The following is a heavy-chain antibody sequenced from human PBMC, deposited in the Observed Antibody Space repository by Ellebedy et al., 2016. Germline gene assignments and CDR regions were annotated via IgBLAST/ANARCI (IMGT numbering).Heavy chain of an antibody. CDR2: IYYSGNT. J-gene: IGHJ3*02. CDR1: GGSISNYY. V-gene: IGHV4-59*01. CDR3: ASGHLPLNI. Sequence: SETLSLTXTVSGGSISNYYWSWIRQPPGKGLEYIGYIYYSGNTNYNPSLKSRVTMSVDTSKNQVSLKLNSVTAADTAVYYCASGHLPLNIWGQGTMVTVSS. D-gene: IGHD3-9*01.